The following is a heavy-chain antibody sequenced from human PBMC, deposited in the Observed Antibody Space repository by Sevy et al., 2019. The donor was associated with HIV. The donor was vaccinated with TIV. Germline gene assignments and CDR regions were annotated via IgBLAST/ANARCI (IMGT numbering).Heavy chain of an antibody. V-gene: IGHV3-13*01. J-gene: IGHJ5*02. CDR3: VRGNNLGELGYWFDP. CDR1: GFTFSSYD. CDR2: IGIAGDT. Sequence: GGSLRLSCAASGFTFSSYDMHWVRQVTGQGLEWVSGIGIAGDTYYPGSVKGRFTISRENARNSLDLQMNSLRAGHTAVYYCVRGNNLGELGYWFDPWGQGTLVTVSS. D-gene: IGHD3-10*01.